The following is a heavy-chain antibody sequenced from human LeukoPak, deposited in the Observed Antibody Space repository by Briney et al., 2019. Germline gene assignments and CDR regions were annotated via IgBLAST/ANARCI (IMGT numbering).Heavy chain of an antibody. J-gene: IGHJ4*02. Sequence: GGSLRLSCAASGFTFSDYWMSWVRQTPGKGLEWVAKIRPDGAEKHYVDSVKGRFTFSRDNAQNSMYLQMNSLRAEDSAIYYCVRERAGFDYWGQGTLVTVSS. CDR3: VRERAGFDY. CDR1: GFTFSDYW. CDR2: IRPDGAEK. V-gene: IGHV3-7*01.